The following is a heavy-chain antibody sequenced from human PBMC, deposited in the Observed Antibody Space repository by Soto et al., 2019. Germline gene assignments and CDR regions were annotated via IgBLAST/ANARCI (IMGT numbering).Heavy chain of an antibody. CDR1: GGSLSGYY. D-gene: IGHD1-1*01. Sequence: QVQLQQWGAGLLKPSETLSLTCAVYGGSLSGYYGNWIRQSPGKRLEWIGEINHSGSTNYNPSLKSRVTISIDTSKNQFSLKLSSVTAADTAVYYCARTRNLDVWGQGTTVIVSS. V-gene: IGHV4-34*01. CDR2: INHSGST. J-gene: IGHJ6*02. CDR3: ARTRNLDV.